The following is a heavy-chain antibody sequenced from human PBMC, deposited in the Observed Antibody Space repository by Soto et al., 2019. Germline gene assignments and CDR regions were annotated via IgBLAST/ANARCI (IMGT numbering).Heavy chain of an antibody. D-gene: IGHD3-16*01. J-gene: IGHJ4*02. V-gene: IGHV3-53*02. Sequence: VQLVESGGGVIQAGGSLRLSCAVSGFTVSNNFMMWVRQAPGKGLEWVSLIYSGGSISYADSVKGRFTISRDGSMNMLYLQMNSLTAEYTAVYYCARDGNGERGSPHWGQGTLVTVSS. CDR3: ARDGNGERGSPH. CDR1: GFTVSNNF. CDR2: IYSGGSI.